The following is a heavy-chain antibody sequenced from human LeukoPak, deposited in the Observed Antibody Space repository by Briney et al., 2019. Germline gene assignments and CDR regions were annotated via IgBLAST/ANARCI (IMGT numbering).Heavy chain of an antibody. Sequence: GGSLRLSCAASGFTFDDYAMHWVRQAPGKSLEWVSGISWNSGSIGYADSVKGRFTISRDNAKNSLYLQMNSLRAEDMALYYCAKDCNDYYDSSGCFDYWGQGTLVTVSS. CDR2: ISWNSGSI. J-gene: IGHJ4*02. V-gene: IGHV3-9*03. D-gene: IGHD3-22*01. CDR1: GFTFDDYA. CDR3: AKDCNDYYDSSGCFDY.